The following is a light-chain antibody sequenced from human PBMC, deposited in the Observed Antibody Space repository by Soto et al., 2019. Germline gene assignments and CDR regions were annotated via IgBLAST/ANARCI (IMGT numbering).Light chain of an antibody. J-gene: IGKJ5*01. V-gene: IGKV3-11*01. CDR1: QSVTSY. CDR2: DAS. Sequence: EIVLTQSPATLSLSPGERATLSCRASQSVTSYLAWSQQRPGQAPRLLIYDASNRATGVPSRFSGSGSGTDFTRTITSLEPEDSAIYYWHQHFNWPVNFGQGTRLEIK. CDR3: HQHFNWPVN.